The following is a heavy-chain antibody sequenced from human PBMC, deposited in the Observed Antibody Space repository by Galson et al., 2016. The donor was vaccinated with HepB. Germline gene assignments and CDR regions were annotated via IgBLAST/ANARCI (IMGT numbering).Heavy chain of an antibody. Sequence: SETLSLTCNVSGDSIKSPGYYWSWVRQHPEKGLEWIANIYFTGSTNYNPSLESRVTMSLDTSKNQFSLKLTSVSAADTAVYYCVRAITSMIRTGYGMDVWGQGTTVTVSS. CDR1: GDSIKSPGYY. V-gene: IGHV4-61*08. D-gene: IGHD3-10*01. CDR3: VRAITSMIRTGYGMDV. J-gene: IGHJ6*02. CDR2: IYFTGST.